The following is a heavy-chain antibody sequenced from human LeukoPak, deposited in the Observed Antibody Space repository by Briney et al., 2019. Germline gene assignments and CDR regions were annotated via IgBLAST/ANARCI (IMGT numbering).Heavy chain of an antibody. CDR1: GFTFNTYS. CDR2: ISISSSYI. CDR3: ARDFWSGYYTEA. D-gene: IGHD3-3*01. Sequence: GGSLRLSCAASGFTFNTYSMNWVRQAPGKGLEWVSSISISSSYIYYADSVKGRFTISRDNAKNSLHLQMDSLSAEDTAVYYCARDFWSGYYTEAWGQGALVIVSS. J-gene: IGHJ5*02. V-gene: IGHV3-21*01.